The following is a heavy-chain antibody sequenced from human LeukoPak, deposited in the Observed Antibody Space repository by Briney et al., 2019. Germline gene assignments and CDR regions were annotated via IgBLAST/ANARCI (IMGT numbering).Heavy chain of an antibody. D-gene: IGHD2-15*01. J-gene: IGHJ3*02. Sequence: TGGSLRLSCAASGFTFSSYAMHWVRQAPGKGLEWVAVISYDGSNKYYADSVKGRFTISRDNSKNTLYLQMNSLRAEDTAVYYCAKDPTRWWGVVVATFTGNDAFDIWGQGTMVTVSS. CDR3: AKDPTRWWGVVVATFTGNDAFDI. V-gene: IGHV3-30*04. CDR2: ISYDGSNK. CDR1: GFTFSSYA.